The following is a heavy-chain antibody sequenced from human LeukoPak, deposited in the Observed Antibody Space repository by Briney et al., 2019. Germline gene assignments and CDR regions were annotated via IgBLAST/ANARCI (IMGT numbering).Heavy chain of an antibody. D-gene: IGHD1-1*01. CDR2: VDHTGST. J-gene: IGHJ6*03. V-gene: IGHV4-59*01. CDR1: DDSITMYY. CDR3: ARGRVSSSTWYSTYYYYFYMDV. Sequence: SETLSLTCRVPDDSITMYYWTWIRQPPGKGLEWIGYVDHTGSTNFNPSLNGRVSISRDTTKNLFSLRLRSVTAADTAVYFCARGRVSSSTWYSTYYYYFYMDVWGKGTTVTVSS.